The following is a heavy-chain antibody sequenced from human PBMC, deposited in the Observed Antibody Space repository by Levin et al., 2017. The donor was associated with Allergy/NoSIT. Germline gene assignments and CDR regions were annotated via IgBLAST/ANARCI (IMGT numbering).Heavy chain of an antibody. CDR3: AKDSPLILWFGESPLGYGMDV. Sequence: LSLTCAASGFTFSSYGMHWVRPAPGKGLEWVAVISYDGSNKYYADSVKGRFTISRDNSKNTLYLQMNSLRAEDTAVYYCAKDSPLILWFGESPLGYGMDVWGQGTTVTVSS. J-gene: IGHJ6*02. D-gene: IGHD3-10*01. CDR2: ISYDGSNK. CDR1: GFTFSSYG. V-gene: IGHV3-30*18.